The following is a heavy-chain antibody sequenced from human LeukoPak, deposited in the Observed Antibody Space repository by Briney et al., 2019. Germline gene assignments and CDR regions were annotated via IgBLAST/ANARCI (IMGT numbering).Heavy chain of an antibody. J-gene: IGHJ5*02. Sequence: SETLSLTCTVSGGSISSGSYYWSWIRHHPGKGLEWIGHIYYSGRTYYNPSLKSRVTISVDTSKNQFSLKLSSVPAADTAVYYCARDRSRDGYNDNWFDPWGQGTLVTVFS. D-gene: IGHD5-24*01. CDR2: IYYSGRT. V-gene: IGHV4-31*03. CDR3: ARDRSRDGYNDNWFDP. CDR1: GGSISSGSYY.